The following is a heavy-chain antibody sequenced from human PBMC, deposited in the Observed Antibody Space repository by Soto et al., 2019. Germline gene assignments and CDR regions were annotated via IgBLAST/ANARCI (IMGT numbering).Heavy chain of an antibody. CDR3: AGDSGGWCVDY. CDR1: GYTFTTSH. J-gene: IGHJ4*02. Sequence: QVQLVQSGAEVKEPGASVKVSCKASGYTFTTSHMHWLRQAPGQGLEWMAIIHPVAADTRYAQKFQGSITPTAETSTSTMYMELSSLSPEATAVFYCAGDSGGWCVDYWGQGTLVTVSS. CDR2: IHPVAADT. D-gene: IGHD6-19*01. V-gene: IGHV1-46*01.